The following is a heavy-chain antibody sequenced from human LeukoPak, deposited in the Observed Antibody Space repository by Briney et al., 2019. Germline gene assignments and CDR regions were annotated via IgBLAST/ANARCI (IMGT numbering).Heavy chain of an antibody. CDR3: AREGTTFDY. Sequence: GGSLRLSCEASGFTFSNYWMHWVRQAPGKGMVWVSRIRSDGSYTSYADPVKGRFTISRDNTKNTLYLQMSSLRAEDTAVYYCAREGTTFDYWGQGTLVTVSS. CDR1: GFTFSNYW. D-gene: IGHD1-1*01. CDR2: IRSDGSYT. V-gene: IGHV3-74*01. J-gene: IGHJ4*02.